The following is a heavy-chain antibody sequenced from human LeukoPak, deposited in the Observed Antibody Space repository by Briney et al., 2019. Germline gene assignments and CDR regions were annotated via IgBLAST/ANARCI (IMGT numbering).Heavy chain of an antibody. J-gene: IGHJ4*02. CDR2: IYSNGRT. V-gene: IGHV3-53*01. D-gene: IGHD3-16*01. Sequence: GGSLRLSCAASGFNVSSNYMTWVRQAPGKGLEWVSVIYSNGRTYYADSVKGRFTISRDNSKNTLYLQMNSLRGEDTAVYYCAKDVNWGRVYYFDYWGQGTLVTVSS. CDR1: GFNVSSNY. CDR3: AKDVNWGRVYYFDY.